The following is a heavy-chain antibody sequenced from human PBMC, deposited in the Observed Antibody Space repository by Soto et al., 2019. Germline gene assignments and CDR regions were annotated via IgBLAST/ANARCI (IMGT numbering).Heavy chain of an antibody. CDR1: GFTFRSFT. J-gene: IGHJ5*02. CDR3: TRDASRDSSARGWFDP. Sequence: GGSLRLSCAASGFTFRSFTMNWVRQAPGKGLEWVSTISINSAYIYYTDALRGRFTISRDNAKNSLHLQMNSLRAEDTAVYYCTRDASRDSSARGWFDPWGPGTLVTVSS. V-gene: IGHV3-21*01. D-gene: IGHD6-13*01. CDR2: ISINSAYI.